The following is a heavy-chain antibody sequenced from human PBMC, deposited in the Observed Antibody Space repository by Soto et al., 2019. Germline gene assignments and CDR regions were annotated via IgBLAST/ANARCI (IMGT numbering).Heavy chain of an antibody. CDR3: ARISAAGTFFDY. V-gene: IGHV2-70*04. CDR2: IDWDDEK. D-gene: IGHD6-13*01. Sequence: SGPTLVNPTQTLTLTCTFSGFSLSTEGMRVNWIRQPPGKALEWLARIDWDDEKFYSTSLKTRLTISKDTSKDQVVLTMTNMDPVDTASYYCARISAAGTFFDYWGQGALDTVSS. CDR1: GFSLSTEGMR. J-gene: IGHJ4*02.